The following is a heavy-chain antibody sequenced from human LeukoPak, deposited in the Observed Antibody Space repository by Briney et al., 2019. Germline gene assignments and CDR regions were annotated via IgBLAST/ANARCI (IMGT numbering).Heavy chain of an antibody. Sequence: KSSETLSLTCTVSGGSTSSHYWSWIRQPPGKGLEWIAYLFDSVNTKDNPSLQSRLTLSADTSKNQFSLRLSSVTAADTAVYYCATIKRGSIFGYFDFWGQGIKVTVSS. CDR2: LFDSVNT. J-gene: IGHJ4*02. CDR1: GGSTSSHY. CDR3: ATIKRGSIFGYFDF. D-gene: IGHD5-18*01. V-gene: IGHV4-59*11.